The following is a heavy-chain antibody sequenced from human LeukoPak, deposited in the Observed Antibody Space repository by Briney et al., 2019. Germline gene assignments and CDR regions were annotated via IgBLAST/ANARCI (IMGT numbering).Heavy chain of an antibody. D-gene: IGHD5-12*01. CDR2: ISSSSSYI. V-gene: IGHV3-21*01. Sequence: GGSLRLSCAASGFTFSSYSMNRVRQAPGKGLECVSSISSSSSYIYYADSVKGRFTISRDNAKNSLYLQMNSLRAEDTAVYYCARDRHSGYDFPFDYWGQGTLVTVSS. J-gene: IGHJ4*02. CDR3: ARDRHSGYDFPFDY. CDR1: GFTFSSYS.